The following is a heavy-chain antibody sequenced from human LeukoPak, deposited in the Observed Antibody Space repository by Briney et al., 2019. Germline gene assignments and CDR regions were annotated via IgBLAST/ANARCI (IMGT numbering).Heavy chain of an antibody. V-gene: IGHV1-2*06. Sequence: ASVKVSCKASGYTFTGYYMHWVRQAPGQGLEWMGRINPNSGGTNYAQKFQGRVTITADESTSTAYMELSSLRSEDTAVYYCARERRDGYKLAYYFDYWGQGTLVTVSS. CDR2: INPNSGGT. J-gene: IGHJ4*02. CDR1: GYTFTGYY. D-gene: IGHD5-24*01. CDR3: ARERRDGYKLAYYFDY.